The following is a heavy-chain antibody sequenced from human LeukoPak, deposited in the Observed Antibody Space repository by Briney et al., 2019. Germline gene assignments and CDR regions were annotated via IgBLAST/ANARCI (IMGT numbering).Heavy chain of an antibody. J-gene: IGHJ4*02. Sequence: PGGSLRLSCAASGFTFSSYAMSWVRQAPGKGLEWVSAISGSGGSTYYADSVKGRFTISRDNSKNTLYLQMNSLRAEDTAVYYCAKPAAVLLWFGELFPFDYWGQGTLVTVSS. CDR1: GFTFSSYA. D-gene: IGHD3-10*01. V-gene: IGHV3-23*01. CDR3: AKPAAVLLWFGELFPFDY. CDR2: ISGSGGST.